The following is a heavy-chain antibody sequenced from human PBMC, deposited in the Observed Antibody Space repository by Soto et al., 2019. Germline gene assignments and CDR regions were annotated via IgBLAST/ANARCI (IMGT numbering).Heavy chain of an antibody. Sequence: QVQLVESGGGVVQPGRSLRLSCAASGFTFSSYAMHWVRQAPGKGLEWVAVISYDGSNKYYADSVKGRFTISRDNSKNXLYLQMNSLRAEDTAVYYCAREQSRVAGTIHYFDYWGQGTLVTVSS. V-gene: IGHV3-30-3*01. J-gene: IGHJ4*02. D-gene: IGHD6-19*01. CDR1: GFTFSSYA. CDR2: ISYDGSNK. CDR3: AREQSRVAGTIHYFDY.